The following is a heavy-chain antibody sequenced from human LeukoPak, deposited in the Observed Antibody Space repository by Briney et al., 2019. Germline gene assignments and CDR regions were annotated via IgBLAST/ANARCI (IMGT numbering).Heavy chain of an antibody. J-gene: IGHJ6*02. CDR1: GGSVSSGSYY. CDR2: IYYSGST. Sequence: SETLSLTCTVSGGSVSSGSYYWSWIRQPPGKGLEWIGSIYYSGSTYYNPSLKSRVTISVDTSKNQFSLKLSSVTAADTAVYYCARHRGYCSSTSCYYGYDGMDVWGQGTTVTVSS. D-gene: IGHD2-2*01. V-gene: IGHV4-39*01. CDR3: ARHRGYCSSTSCYYGYDGMDV.